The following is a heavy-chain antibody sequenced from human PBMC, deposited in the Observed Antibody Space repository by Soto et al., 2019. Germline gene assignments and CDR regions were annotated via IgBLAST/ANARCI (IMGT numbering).Heavy chain of an antibody. CDR1: GYTFTSYA. CDR2: INAGNGNT. Sequence: QVQLVQSGAEVKKPGASVKVSCKASGYTFTSYAMHWVRQAPGQWLEWMGWINAGNGNTKYSQKFQGRVTITRDTSVSTVYMELSSLRSGYRAVYYCASDFWSGYSWFDPWGQGTRVTVS. J-gene: IGHJ5*02. V-gene: IGHV1-3*01. D-gene: IGHD3-3*01. CDR3: ASDFWSGYSWFDP.